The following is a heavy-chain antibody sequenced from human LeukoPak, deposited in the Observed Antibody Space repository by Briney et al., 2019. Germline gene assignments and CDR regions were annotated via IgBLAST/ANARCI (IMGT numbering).Heavy chain of an antibody. CDR2: IYPGDSDT. CDR1: GYSFTSYW. CDR3: ARQDGPGSYNPEEFDY. D-gene: IGHD3-10*01. J-gene: IGHJ4*02. Sequence: GESLKISCKGSGYSFTSYWIGWVRQMPGKGLEWMGIIYPGDSDTRYSPSFQGQATISADKSISTAYLQWSSLKASDTAMYYCARQDGPGSYNPEEFDYWGQGTLVTVSS. V-gene: IGHV5-51*01.